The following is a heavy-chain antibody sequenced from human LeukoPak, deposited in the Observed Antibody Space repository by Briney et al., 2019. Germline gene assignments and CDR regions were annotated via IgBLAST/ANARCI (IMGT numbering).Heavy chain of an antibody. CDR2: IYPGDSYT. CDR3: ARLVGGDYGGNWGDY. V-gene: IGHV5-51*01. Sequence: GESLKISCKGSGYSFTSYWIGWVRQIPGKGLEWMGIIYPGDSYTRYSPSFQGQVTISADKSISTAYLQWSSLKAWDTAMYYCARLVGGDYGGNWGDYWGQGTLVTVSS. D-gene: IGHD4-23*01. J-gene: IGHJ4*02. CDR1: GYSFTSYW.